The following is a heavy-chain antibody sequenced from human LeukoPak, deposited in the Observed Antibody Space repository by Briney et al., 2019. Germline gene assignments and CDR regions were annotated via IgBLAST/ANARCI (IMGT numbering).Heavy chain of an antibody. D-gene: IGHD3-22*01. J-gene: IGHJ6*02. V-gene: IGHV3-30-3*01. CDR3: ARAYHYYDSSGYGYNYYYGMDV. CDR2: ISYDGSNK. Sequence: GPLRLSCAASGFTFSSYAMHWVRQAPGKGLEWVAVISYDGSNKYYADSVKGRFTISRDNSKNTLYLQMNSLRAEDTAVYYCARAYHYYDSSGYGYNYYYGMDVWGQGTTVTVSS. CDR1: GFTFSSYA.